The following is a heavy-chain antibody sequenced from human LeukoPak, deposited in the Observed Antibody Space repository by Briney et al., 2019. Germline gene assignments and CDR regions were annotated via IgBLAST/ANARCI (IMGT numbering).Heavy chain of an antibody. J-gene: IGHJ4*02. Sequence: SETLSLTCTVCGCSVSSGSYYWSWIPQPPGKGLEWIGYIYYSGSTNYHPSLKSRVTISVDTSKNQFSLKLSSVTAADTAVYYCAGLKLRNYFDYWGQGTLVTVSS. CDR1: GCSVSSGSYY. V-gene: IGHV4-61*01. D-gene: IGHD1-7*01. CDR2: IYYSGST. CDR3: AGLKLRNYFDY.